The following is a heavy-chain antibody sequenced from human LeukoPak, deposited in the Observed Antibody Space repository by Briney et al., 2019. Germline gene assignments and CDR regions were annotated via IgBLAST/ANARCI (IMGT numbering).Heavy chain of an antibody. Sequence: GGSLRLSCAASGFTFSDYYMSWIRQAPGKGLEWVSYMSSIGSTIFYADSVKGRFTISRDNAKNSLYLQMNSLRADDTAVYYCARISDSSGYYPVDAFDIWGQGTIVTVSS. CDR1: GFTFSDYY. D-gene: IGHD3-22*01. J-gene: IGHJ3*02. CDR2: MSSIGSTI. CDR3: ARISDSSGYYPVDAFDI. V-gene: IGHV3-11*01.